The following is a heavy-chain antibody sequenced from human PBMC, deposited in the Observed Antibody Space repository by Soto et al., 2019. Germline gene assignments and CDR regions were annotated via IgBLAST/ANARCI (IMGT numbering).Heavy chain of an antibody. J-gene: IGHJ4*02. V-gene: IGHV3-74*01. Sequence: EVQLVESGGDLVQPGGSLRLSCAASGFTFSNYWMHWVRQAPGKGLVWVSRINSDGSSTSYADSVKGRFTISRDNAKNTVHLQMNSLRAEDTAVSYCACYQPYYGSGSWNYWGQGTIVTVSS. CDR1: GFTFSNYW. CDR3: ACYQPYYGSGSWNY. CDR2: INSDGSST. D-gene: IGHD3-10*01.